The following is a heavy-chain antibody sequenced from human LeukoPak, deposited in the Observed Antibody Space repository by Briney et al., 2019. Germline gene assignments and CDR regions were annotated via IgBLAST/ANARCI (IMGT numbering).Heavy chain of an antibody. CDR2: INWNGGST. CDR1: GFTFDDYG. V-gene: IGHV3-20*04. Sequence: GGSLRLSCAASGFTFDDYGMSWVRQAPGKGLEWVSGINWNGGSTGYADSVKGRFTISRDNAKNSLYLQMNSLRAEDTALYYCARGKGYSSSSGYDYWGQGTLVTASS. J-gene: IGHJ4*02. D-gene: IGHD6-6*01. CDR3: ARGKGYSSSSGYDY.